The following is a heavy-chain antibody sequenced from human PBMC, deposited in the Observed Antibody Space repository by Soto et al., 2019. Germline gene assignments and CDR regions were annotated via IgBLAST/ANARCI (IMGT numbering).Heavy chain of an antibody. CDR3: TRSIITTAGTDAFDL. CDR1: ADTFTSYY. J-gene: IGHJ3*01. D-gene: IGHD6-13*01. V-gene: IGHV1-46*03. Sequence: QVQLVQSGAEVKKPGASVRVSCKASADTFTSYYVHWVRQAPGQGPEWMGMINPSRGGTDYAQKXQXXXTXXRDTPTTTVYMELSSLRSEDTAIYYCTRSIITTAGTDAFDLWGQGTLVTVSS. CDR2: INPSRGGT.